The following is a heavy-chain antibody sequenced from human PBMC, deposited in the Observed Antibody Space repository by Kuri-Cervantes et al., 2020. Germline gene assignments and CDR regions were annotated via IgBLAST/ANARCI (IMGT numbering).Heavy chain of an antibody. CDR1: GFTFSSYS. V-gene: IGHV3-33*08. D-gene: IGHD3-10*01. CDR3: ARDGNYGWSPGYYGMDV. CDR2: IWYDGSNK. J-gene: IGHJ6*02. Sequence: GGSLRLSCAASGFTFSSYSMNWVRQAPGKGLEWVAVIWYDGSNKYYADSVKGRFTISRDNSKNTLYLQMNSLRAEDTAVYYCARDGNYGWSPGYYGMDVWGQGTTVTVSS.